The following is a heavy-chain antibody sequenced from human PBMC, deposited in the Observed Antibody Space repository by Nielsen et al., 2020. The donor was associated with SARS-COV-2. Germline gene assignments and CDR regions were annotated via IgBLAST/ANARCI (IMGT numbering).Heavy chain of an antibody. CDR2: INHSGST. CDR3: ARGRRRSGVVVVPAAMASYGMDV. D-gene: IGHD2-2*01. V-gene: IGHV4-34*01. J-gene: IGHJ6*02. Sequence: WIRQPPGKGLEWIGEINHSGSTNYNPSLKSRVTISVDTSKNQFPLKLSSVTAADTAVYYCARGRRRSGVVVVPAAMASYGMDVWGQGTTVTVSS.